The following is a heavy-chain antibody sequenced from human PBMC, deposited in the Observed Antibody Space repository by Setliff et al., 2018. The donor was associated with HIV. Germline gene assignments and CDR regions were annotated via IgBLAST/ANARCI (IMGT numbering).Heavy chain of an antibody. CDR1: GYTFMNFA. Sequence: ASVKVSCKASGYTFMNFAMHWVRQAPGQGLEWMGWINPNTGNPTYAQGFTGRFVFSLDTSVSTAYQQISSLEAQDTGVYYCARRSHSVGTSWPFDHWGQGTQVTVSS. CDR3: ARRSHSVGTSWPFDH. V-gene: IGHV7-4-1*02. CDR2: INPNTGNP. J-gene: IGHJ4*02. D-gene: IGHD6-13*01.